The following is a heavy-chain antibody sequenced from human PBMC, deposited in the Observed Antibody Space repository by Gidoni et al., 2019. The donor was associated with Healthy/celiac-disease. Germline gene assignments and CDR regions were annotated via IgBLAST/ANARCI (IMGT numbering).Heavy chain of an antibody. V-gene: IGHV1-46*01. CDR1: GYTFTSHY. D-gene: IGHD3-3*01. Sequence: QVQLVQSGAEVKKPGASVKVSCKASGYTFTSHYMPWVRQAPGQGLEWMGIINPRGGSTSYTQKFQGRVTMTRDTSTSTVYMELSSLRSEDTAVYYCARGTRSPRITIFGVDTPNVTTWTSYYYYGMDVWGQGTTVTVSS. CDR3: ARGTRSPRITIFGVDTPNVTTWTSYYYYGMDV. CDR2: INPRGGST. J-gene: IGHJ6*02.